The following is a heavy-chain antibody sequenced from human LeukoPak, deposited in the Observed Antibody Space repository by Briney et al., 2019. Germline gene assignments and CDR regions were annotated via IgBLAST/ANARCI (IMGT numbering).Heavy chain of an antibody. D-gene: IGHD3-3*01. CDR3: ARGALRFSWFDP. V-gene: IGHV4-34*01. Sequence: SETLSLTCAVYGGSFSGYYWSWIRQPPGKGLEWIGEINHSGSTNYNPSLKSRVTISVDTSKNQFSLKLSSVTAADTAVYYCARGALRFSWFDPWGQGTLVTVSS. CDR1: GGSFSGYY. CDR2: INHSGST. J-gene: IGHJ5*02.